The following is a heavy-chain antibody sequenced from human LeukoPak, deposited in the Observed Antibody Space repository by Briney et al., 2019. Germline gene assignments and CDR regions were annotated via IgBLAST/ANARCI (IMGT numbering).Heavy chain of an antibody. J-gene: IGHJ3*02. CDR1: GFTFSSYG. Sequence: PGGSLRLSCAASGFTFSSYGMHWVRQAPGKGLEWVAVISYDGSNKYYADSVKGRFTISRDNAKNSLYLQMNSLRAEDTAVYYCARARGGSYDAFDIWGQGTMVTVSS. D-gene: IGHD1-26*01. CDR3: ARARGGSYDAFDI. V-gene: IGHV3-30*03. CDR2: ISYDGSNK.